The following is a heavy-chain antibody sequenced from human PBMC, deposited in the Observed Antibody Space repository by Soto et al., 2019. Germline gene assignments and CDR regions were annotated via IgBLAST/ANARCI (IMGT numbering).Heavy chain of an antibody. Sequence: GGSLRLSCAASGFTFSSYGMHWVRQAPGKGLEWVAVISYDGSNKYYADSVKGRFTISRDNSKNTLYLQMNSLRAEDTAVYYCAKSSGLRAAAIPLYGMDVWGQGTTVTVSS. CDR1: GFTFSSYG. V-gene: IGHV3-30*18. D-gene: IGHD2-2*02. J-gene: IGHJ6*02. CDR2: ISYDGSNK. CDR3: AKSSGLRAAAIPLYGMDV.